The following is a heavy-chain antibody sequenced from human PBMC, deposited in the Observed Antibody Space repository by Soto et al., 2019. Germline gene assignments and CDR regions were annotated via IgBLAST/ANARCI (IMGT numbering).Heavy chain of an antibody. V-gene: IGHV1-8*02. D-gene: IGHD7-27*01. Sequence: ASVKVSCKASGYTFTSYYMHWVRQATGQGFEWMGWMNPNSGNTGYAQKFQGRVTMTRDTSITTAYMELSSLRSEDTAVYYCARSPRNRGFDYWGLGTLVTVSS. CDR3: ARSPRNRGFDY. J-gene: IGHJ4*02. CDR2: MNPNSGNT. CDR1: GYTFTSYY.